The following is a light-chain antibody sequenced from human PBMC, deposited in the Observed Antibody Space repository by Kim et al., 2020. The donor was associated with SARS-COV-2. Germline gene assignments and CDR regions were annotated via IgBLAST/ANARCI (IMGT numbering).Light chain of an antibody. J-gene: IGLJ2*01. CDR3: QVWDSSIDHVV. Sequence: SYELTQPPSVSVAPGKTARITCGRNNIGSKSVHWYQQKPGQAPVLVIYYDSDRPSGIPERFSGSNSGNTATLTISRVEAGDEADYYCQVWDSSIDHVVFGGGTQLTVL. CDR2: YDS. V-gene: IGLV3-21*04. CDR1: NIGSKS.